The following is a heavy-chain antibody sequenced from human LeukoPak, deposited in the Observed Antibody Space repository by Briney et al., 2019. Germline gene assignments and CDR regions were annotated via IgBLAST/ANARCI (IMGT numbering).Heavy chain of an antibody. Sequence: GGSLRLSCAASGFTFSSYSMNWVRQAPGKGLEWVSSISSSSSYIYYADSVKGRFTISRDNAKNSLYLQMNSLRAEDTAVYYCARDGYSNYVGAFDIWGQGTMVIVSS. J-gene: IGHJ3*02. CDR1: GFTFSSYS. CDR3: ARDGYSNYVGAFDI. D-gene: IGHD4-4*01. V-gene: IGHV3-21*01. CDR2: ISSSSSYI.